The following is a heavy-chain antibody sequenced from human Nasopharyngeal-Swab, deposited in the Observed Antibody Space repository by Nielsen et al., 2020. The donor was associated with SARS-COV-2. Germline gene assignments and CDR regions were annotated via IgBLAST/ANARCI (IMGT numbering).Heavy chain of an antibody. J-gene: IGHJ4*02. D-gene: IGHD5-24*01. CDR3: ARCRDGYNYFDY. Sequence: SVKVSCKAPGGTFSSYAISWVRQAPGQGLEWMGGIIPILGIANYAQKFQGRVTITADKSTSTAYMELSSLRSEDTAAYYCARCRDGYNYFDYWGQGTLVTVSS. V-gene: IGHV1-69*10. CDR1: GGTFSSYA. CDR2: IIPILGIA.